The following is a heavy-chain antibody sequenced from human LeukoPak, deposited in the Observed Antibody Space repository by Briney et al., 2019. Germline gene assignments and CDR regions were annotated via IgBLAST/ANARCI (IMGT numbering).Heavy chain of an antibody. Sequence: PGRSLRVSSAASGFTFDDYAMQWVRQAPGKGLEWVSDLTWNSGSINYAGSVKGRFTISRDNAKNSVYLQLNRLRVEDTALYCCAKDRAGSYYDGFNIWGQRTMVTVSS. V-gene: IGHV3-9*01. CDR1: GFTFDDYA. D-gene: IGHD1-26*01. J-gene: IGHJ3*02. CDR3: AKDRAGSYYDGFNI. CDR2: LTWNSGSI.